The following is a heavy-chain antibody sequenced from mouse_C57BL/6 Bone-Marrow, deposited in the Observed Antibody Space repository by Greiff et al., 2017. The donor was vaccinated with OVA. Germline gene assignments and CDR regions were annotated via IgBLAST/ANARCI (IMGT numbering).Heavy chain of an antibody. CDR3: ARSRGYGFAY. D-gene: IGHD2-2*01. Sequence: VQLQQSGAELVRPGASVKLSCKASGYTFTDYYINWVKQRPGQGLEWIARIYPGSGNTYYNEKFKGKATLTAEKSSSTAYMQLSSLTSEDSAVYFCARSRGYGFAYWGQGTLVTVSA. V-gene: IGHV1-76*01. CDR2: IYPGSGNT. CDR1: GYTFTDYY. J-gene: IGHJ3*01.